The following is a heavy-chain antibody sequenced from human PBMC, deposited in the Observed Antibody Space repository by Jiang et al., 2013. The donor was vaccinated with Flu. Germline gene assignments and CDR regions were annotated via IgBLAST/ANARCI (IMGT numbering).Heavy chain of an antibody. Sequence: ELLKPSETLSLICTVSGGSTSGYYWSWARQPPGKGLEFIGYILYSGYTLYNPSFTSRLTISVDTSKNQLSLKLTSVTASDTAVYYCARHDIIAEYQNGMDVWGQGTTVTVSS. D-gene: IGHD2/OR15-2a*01. CDR3: ARHDIIAEYQNGMDV. CDR2: ILYSGYT. J-gene: IGHJ6*02. CDR1: GGSTSGYY. V-gene: IGHV4-59*08.